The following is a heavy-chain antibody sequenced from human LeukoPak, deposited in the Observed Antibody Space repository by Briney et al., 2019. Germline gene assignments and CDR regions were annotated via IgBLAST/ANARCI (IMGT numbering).Heavy chain of an antibody. CDR3: ATHRPMVRGVIITSAWFDP. CDR1: GGSISSYY. V-gene: IGHV4-59*12. J-gene: IGHJ5*02. CDR2: IYYSGST. D-gene: IGHD3-10*01. Sequence: PSETLSLTCTVSGGSISSYYWSWIRQPPGKGLEWIGYIYYSGSTNYKSSLKSRVTISVDTSKNQFSLKLSSVTAADTAVYYCATHRPMVRGVIITSAWFDPWGQGTLVTVSS.